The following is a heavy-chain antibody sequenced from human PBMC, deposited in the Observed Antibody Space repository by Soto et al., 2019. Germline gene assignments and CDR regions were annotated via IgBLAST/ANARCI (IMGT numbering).Heavy chain of an antibody. J-gene: IGHJ4*02. CDR2: ISGRGGTT. D-gene: IGHD6-19*01. CDR3: AKTPRQWLVYFDY. Sequence: EVQLLESGGGLVQPGGSLSPPCPASGLTFTNYATAWSGKPQGKGPEWVSGISGRGGTTYYPDSVKGRFTISRDNSKDTLHLQMNSLRAEDTAVYYCAKTPRQWLVYFDYWGQGALVTVSS. V-gene: IGHV3-23*01. CDR1: GLTFTNYA.